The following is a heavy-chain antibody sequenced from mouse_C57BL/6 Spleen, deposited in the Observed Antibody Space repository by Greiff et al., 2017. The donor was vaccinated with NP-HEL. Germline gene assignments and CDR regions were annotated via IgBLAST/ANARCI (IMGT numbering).Heavy chain of an antibody. CDR1: GFTFSSYA. CDR2: ISDGGSYT. V-gene: IGHV5-4*01. D-gene: IGHD2-3*01. J-gene: IGHJ2*01. Sequence: EVKVEESGGGLVKPGGSLKLSCAASGFTFSSYAMSWVRQTPEKRLEWVATISDGGSYTYYPDNVKGRFTISRDNAKNNLYLQMSHLKSEDTAMYYCAREDGYFFDYWGQGTTLTVSS. CDR3: AREDGYFFDY.